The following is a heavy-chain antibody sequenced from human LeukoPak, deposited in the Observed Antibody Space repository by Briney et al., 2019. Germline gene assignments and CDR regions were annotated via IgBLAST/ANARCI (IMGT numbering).Heavy chain of an antibody. Sequence: GGSLGLSCAASGFTFTTYAMTWVRQAPGKGLEWLSTIVGGGGGTYYADSVKGRFTISRDDSENTLYLQMSSLRAEDTAVYYCARGLYSSSPWGQGTLVTVSS. V-gene: IGHV3-23*01. J-gene: IGHJ4*02. D-gene: IGHD6-6*01. CDR2: IVGGGGGT. CDR1: GFTFTTYA. CDR3: ARGLYSSSP.